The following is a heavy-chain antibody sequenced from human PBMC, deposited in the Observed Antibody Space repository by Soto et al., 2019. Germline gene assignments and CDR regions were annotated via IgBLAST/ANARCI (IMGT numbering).Heavy chain of an antibody. CDR3: ARSSHDYGDYYGMDV. CDR2: INHSGST. J-gene: IGHJ6*02. D-gene: IGHD4-17*01. CDR1: GGSFSGYY. V-gene: IGHV4-34*01. Sequence: QVQLQQWGAGLLKPSETLSLTCAVYGGSFSGYYWSWIHQPPGKGLEWIGEINHSGSTNYNPSLKSRVTISVDTSKNQFSLKLSSVTAADTAVYYCARSSHDYGDYYGMDVWGQGTTVTVSS.